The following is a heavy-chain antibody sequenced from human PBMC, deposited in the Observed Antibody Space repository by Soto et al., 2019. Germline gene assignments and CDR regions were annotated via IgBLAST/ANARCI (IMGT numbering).Heavy chain of an antibody. Sequence: QVRLQESGPGLVRPSETLSLTCTASGVSISSAGYYWSWIRHHPGKGLEWIGTTFYSASTYYNPSLKSATIISVDTSKNQFSLNLSSVTAADTAVYYCASPSMLRGVIAFDQWGPGIQVTVSS. D-gene: IGHD3-10*01. J-gene: IGHJ4*02. CDR2: TFYSAST. CDR1: GVSISSAGYY. CDR3: ASPSMLRGVIAFDQ. V-gene: IGHV4-31*01.